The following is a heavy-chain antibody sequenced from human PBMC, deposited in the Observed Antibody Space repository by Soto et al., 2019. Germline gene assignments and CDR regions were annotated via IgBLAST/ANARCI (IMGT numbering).Heavy chain of an antibody. J-gene: IGHJ6*02. D-gene: IGHD3-16*01. CDR1: GFPFDDYA. V-gene: IGHV3-9*01. Sequence: SLRLSCAASGFPFDDYAMHWVRQAPGKGLEWVSGISWNSGSIGYADSVKGRFTSSRDNAKNFLYLQMNSLRAEDTALYYCAKSISGERRNYYYGMDVWGQGTTVTVSS. CDR3: AKSISGERRNYYYGMDV. CDR2: ISWNSGSI.